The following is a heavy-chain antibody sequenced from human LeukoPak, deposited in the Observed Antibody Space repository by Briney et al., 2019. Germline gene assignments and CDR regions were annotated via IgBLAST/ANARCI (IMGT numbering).Heavy chain of an antibody. CDR2: LRKDATNS. CDR1: GFPFSSYG. Sequence: GGSLRLSCAASGFPFSSYGMYWVRQRPDKGLQWVAYLRKDATNSNYADSVRGRFTISRDNSKNTLDLQMSSLRVEDTAVYYCVSGGPTRGTLDYCGQETLVTDSP. D-gene: IGHD1-26*01. CDR3: VSGGPTRGTLDY. V-gene: IGHV3-30*02. J-gene: IGHJ4*02.